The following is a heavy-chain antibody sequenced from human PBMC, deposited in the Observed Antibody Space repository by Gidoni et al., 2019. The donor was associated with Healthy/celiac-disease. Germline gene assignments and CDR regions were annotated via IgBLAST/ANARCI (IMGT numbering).Heavy chain of an antibody. D-gene: IGHD5-18*01. V-gene: IGHV3-49*03. CDR2: IRRKAYGGTT. CDR1: GFPFGDYA. J-gene: IGHJ3*02. Sequence: EVQLVESGGGLLQPWRSLRLSCTSSGFPFGDYALSWFHQAPGKGLEWVGFIRRKAYGGTTEYAASVKGRFTISRDDSKSIAYLQMNRLKTEDTAVYYCTRAVDTASINDAFDIWGQGTMVTVSS. CDR3: TRAVDTASINDAFDI.